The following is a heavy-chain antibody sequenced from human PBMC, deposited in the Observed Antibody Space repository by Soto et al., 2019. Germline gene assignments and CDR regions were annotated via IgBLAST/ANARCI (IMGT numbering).Heavy chain of an antibody. CDR3: ARDDEYDAIGLDF. V-gene: IGHV3-33*01. J-gene: IGHJ4*02. CDR1: GFLFSRFG. CDR2: IVNHGGRK. D-gene: IGHD1-1*01. Sequence: QVQLVESGGGVVQPGTSLRLSCAAPGFLFSRFGMHWVRQDPGKGLGWVAGIVNHGGRKDYADSGRGRFTISRDNSRNTLFLEMSSLRVEGTAIYYCARDDEYDAIGLDFWGQGTLVTVSS.